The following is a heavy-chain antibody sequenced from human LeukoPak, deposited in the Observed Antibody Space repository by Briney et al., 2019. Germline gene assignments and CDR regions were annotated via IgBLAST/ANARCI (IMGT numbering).Heavy chain of an antibody. CDR2: ISNSGTT. D-gene: IGHD2-15*01. V-gene: IGHV4-4*02. J-gene: IGHJ4*02. Sequence: SETLSLTCAVSGDSISSNYWWTSVRQSPGKGLQWVGAISNSGTTKYNPALSSRVIISLDKSKNQFSLNLRSVTVADRAVYYCTTVRGGCSSSSCYFENWGQGALVTVSP. CDR3: TTVRGGCSSSSCYFEN. CDR1: GDSISSNYW.